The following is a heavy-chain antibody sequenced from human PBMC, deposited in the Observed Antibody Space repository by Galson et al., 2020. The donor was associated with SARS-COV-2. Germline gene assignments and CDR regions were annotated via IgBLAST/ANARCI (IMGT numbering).Heavy chain of an antibody. D-gene: IGHD3-9*01. CDR2: ISGSCVTT. CDR1: GFTFSSYA. V-gene: IGHV3-23*01. CDR3: AKWETRYYDILTGYYGIDYYYYYGMDV. Sequence: GGSLRLSCAASGFTFSSYAMSWVRQAPGKGLEWVSGISGSCVTTYYADSVKGRFTISRDNSKNTMYLQMNSLRAEDTAVYYCAKWETRYYDILTGYYGIDYYYYYGMDVWGQGTTVTVSS. J-gene: IGHJ6*02.